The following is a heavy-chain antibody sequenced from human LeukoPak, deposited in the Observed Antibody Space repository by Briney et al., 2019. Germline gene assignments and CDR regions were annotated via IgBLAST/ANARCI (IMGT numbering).Heavy chain of an antibody. CDR1: GFTFRSYW. D-gene: IGHD3-3*01. Sequence: PGGSLRLSCAATGFTFRSYWMHWVRQAPGKGLVWVSRINSDGSSTNYADSVKGRFTISRDNAKNTLYLQMNSLRAEDTAAYYCARAPYYDFWSGYPPDYWGQGTLVTVSS. V-gene: IGHV3-74*01. CDR2: INSDGSST. CDR3: ARAPYYDFWSGYPPDY. J-gene: IGHJ4*02.